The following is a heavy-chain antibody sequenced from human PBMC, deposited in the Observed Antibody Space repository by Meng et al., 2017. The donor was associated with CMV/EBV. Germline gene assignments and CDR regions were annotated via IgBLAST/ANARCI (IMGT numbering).Heavy chain of an antibody. CDR1: GFIFSSYA. D-gene: IGHD3-3*01. J-gene: IGHJ4*02. V-gene: IGHV3-23*01. CDR2: ISGSGGST. CDR3: AKWGNDFWSGYYPEHYFDY. Sequence: GESLKISCAASGFIFSSYAMGWVRQAPGKGLEWVSAISGSGGSTYYADSVKGRFTISRDNSKNTLYLLMNSLRAEDTAVYYCAKWGNDFWSGYYPEHYFDYWGQGTLVTVSS.